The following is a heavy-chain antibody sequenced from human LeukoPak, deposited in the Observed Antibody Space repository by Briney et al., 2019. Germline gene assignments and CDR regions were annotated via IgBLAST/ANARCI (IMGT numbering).Heavy chain of an antibody. D-gene: IGHD5-18*01. V-gene: IGHV3-21*01. CDR2: ISSSSSYI. Sequence: PGGSLRLPCAASGFTFSSYSMNWVRQAPGKGLEWVSSISSSSSYIYYADSVKGRFTISRGNAKNSLFLQMNSLRAEDTALYYCARDRSYGFDYWGQGTLVTVSS. CDR3: ARDRSYGFDY. J-gene: IGHJ4*02. CDR1: GFTFSSYS.